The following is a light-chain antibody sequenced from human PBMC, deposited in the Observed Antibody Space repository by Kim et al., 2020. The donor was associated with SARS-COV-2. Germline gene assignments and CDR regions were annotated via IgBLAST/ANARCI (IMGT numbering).Light chain of an antibody. CDR3: QHYDNLPLT. CDR2: DAS. CDR1: QDIANY. V-gene: IGKV1-33*01. J-gene: IGKJ4*01. Sequence: DIQMTQSPSSLSASVGVRVTITCQASQDIANYLNWYQQKPGKAPKLLIYDASNLETGVPSRFSGSGSGTDFTFTISSLQPEDVATYYCQHYDNLPLTFGGGTKVDI.